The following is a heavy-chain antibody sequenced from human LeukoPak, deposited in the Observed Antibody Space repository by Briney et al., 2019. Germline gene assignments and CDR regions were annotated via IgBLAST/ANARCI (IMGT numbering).Heavy chain of an antibody. CDR1: GGSINNYY. J-gene: IGHJ3*02. CDR2: MYASGAF. Sequence: SETLSLTCTVSGGSINNYYWNWVRQPTGKRLEWIGRMYASGAFRYNPSFNSRVTMSVDTSKNQVSLKLTSATAADTALYFCARDQSGSGGHNNDAFDIWGHGTMVTVSS. V-gene: IGHV4-4*07. CDR3: ARDQSGSGGHNNDAFDI. D-gene: IGHD3-16*01.